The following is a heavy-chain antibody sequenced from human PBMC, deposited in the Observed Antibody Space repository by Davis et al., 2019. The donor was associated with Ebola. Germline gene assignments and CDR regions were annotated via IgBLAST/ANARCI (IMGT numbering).Heavy chain of an antibody. D-gene: IGHD6-6*01. V-gene: IGHV4-34*01. CDR1: GGSFSGHY. CDR2: INHSGNT. CDR3: ARVLQQVVRLDP. Sequence: MPSETLSLTCAVYGGSFSGHYWAWIRQPPGKGLEWIGEINHSGNTNYDPSFKSRVTISVDTSKNQFSLKVSSVTAADTAVYYCARVLQQVVRLDPWGQGTLVIVSS. J-gene: IGHJ5*02.